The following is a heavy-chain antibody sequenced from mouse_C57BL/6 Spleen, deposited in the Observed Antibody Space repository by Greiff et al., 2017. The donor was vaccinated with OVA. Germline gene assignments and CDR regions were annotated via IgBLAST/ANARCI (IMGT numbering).Heavy chain of an antibody. CDR1: GYTFTSYW. CDR2: IHPNSGST. CDR3: ALYYGSSPYAMDY. J-gene: IGHJ4*01. Sequence: QVQLQQPGAELVKPGASVKLSCKASGYTFTSYWMHWVKQRPGQGLEWIGMIHPNSGSTNYNEKFESKATLTVDKSSSTAYMQLSSLTSEDAAVYYCALYYGSSPYAMDYWGQGTSVTVSS. D-gene: IGHD1-1*01. V-gene: IGHV1-64*01.